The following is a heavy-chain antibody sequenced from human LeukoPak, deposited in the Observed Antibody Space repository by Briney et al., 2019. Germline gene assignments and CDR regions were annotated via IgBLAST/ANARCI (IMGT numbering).Heavy chain of an antibody. Sequence: SETLSLTCTVSGGSISSGSYYWSWIRQPAGKGLEWIGRIYTSGSTNYNPSLKSRVTISVDTSKNQFSLKLSSVTAADTAVYYCARDNPKLGDDAFDIWGQGTMVTVSS. CDR3: ARDNPKLGDDAFDI. CDR1: GGSISSGSYY. J-gene: IGHJ3*02. CDR2: IYTSGST. D-gene: IGHD7-27*01. V-gene: IGHV4-61*02.